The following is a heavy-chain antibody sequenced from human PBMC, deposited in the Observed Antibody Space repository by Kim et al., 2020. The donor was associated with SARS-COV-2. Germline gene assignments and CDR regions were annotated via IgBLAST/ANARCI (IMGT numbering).Heavy chain of an antibody. D-gene: IGHD6-19*01. V-gene: IGHV1-3*01. J-gene: IGHJ4*02. CDR1: GYTFTSYA. CDR2: INAGNGNT. Sequence: ASVKVSCKASGYTFTSYAMHWVRQAPGQRLEWMGWINAGNGNTKYSQKFQGRVTITRDTSASTAYMELSSLRSEDTAVYYCARSLSWGQWLARGIKGFGYWGQGTLVTVSS. CDR3: ARSLSWGQWLARGIKGFGY.